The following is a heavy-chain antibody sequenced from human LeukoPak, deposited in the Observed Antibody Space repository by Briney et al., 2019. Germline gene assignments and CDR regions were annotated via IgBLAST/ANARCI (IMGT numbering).Heavy chain of an antibody. D-gene: IGHD1-26*01. CDR1: GYSISSGYY. CDR2: IHHSGTT. CDR3: ARDSRGAPFAY. V-gene: IGHV4-38-2*02. J-gene: IGHJ4*02. Sequence: SETLSLTCAVSGYSISSGYYWGWTRQPPGKGLEWIGTIHHSGTTNYNPSLKSRVTISIDTSKNQFSLKLGSVTAADTAVYYCARDSRGAPFAYWGQGTLVTVSS.